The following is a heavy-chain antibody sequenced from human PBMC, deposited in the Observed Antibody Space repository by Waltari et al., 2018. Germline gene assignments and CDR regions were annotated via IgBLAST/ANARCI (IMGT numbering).Heavy chain of an antibody. CDR1: GFTFSSYA. CDR3: ARARGVRGVIIPSIDY. Sequence: VQLLESGGGLVQPGGSLRLSCAASGFTFSSYAMSWVRQAPGKGLEWIGEINHSGSTNSNPSLKSRVTISVDTSKNQFSLKLSSVTAADTAVYYCARARGVRGVIIPSIDYWGQGTLVTVSS. J-gene: IGHJ4*02. CDR2: INHSGST. V-gene: IGHV4-34*01. D-gene: IGHD3-10*01.